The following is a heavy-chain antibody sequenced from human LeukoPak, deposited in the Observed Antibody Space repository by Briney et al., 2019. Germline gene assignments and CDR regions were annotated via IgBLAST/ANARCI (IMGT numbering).Heavy chain of an antibody. D-gene: IGHD3-10*01. CDR3: AKATTGVAGVLWYENDY. V-gene: IGHV3-23*01. CDR1: GFTFSSYA. Sequence: PGGSLRLSCAACGFTFSSYAMSWVRQAPGKGLEWVSAISGSGGSTYYADSVKGRFTISRDNSKNTLYLQMNSLRAEDTAVYYCAKATTGVAGVLWYENDYWGQGTLVTVSS. CDR2: ISGSGGST. J-gene: IGHJ4*02.